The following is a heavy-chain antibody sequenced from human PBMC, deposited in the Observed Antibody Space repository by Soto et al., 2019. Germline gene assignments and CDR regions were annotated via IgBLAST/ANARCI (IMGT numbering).Heavy chain of an antibody. D-gene: IGHD2-2*01. CDR1: GFTFSDYY. Sequence: QVQLVESGGGLVQPGGSLRLSCAASGFTFSDYYMSWIRQAPGKGLEWVSYISSSSSYTNYADSVKGRFTISRDNAKNSLYLQMNSLRAEDTAVYYCAREGGYQLLHTPFDYWGQGTLVTVSS. J-gene: IGHJ4*02. V-gene: IGHV3-11*06. CDR2: ISSSSSYT. CDR3: AREGGYQLLHTPFDY.